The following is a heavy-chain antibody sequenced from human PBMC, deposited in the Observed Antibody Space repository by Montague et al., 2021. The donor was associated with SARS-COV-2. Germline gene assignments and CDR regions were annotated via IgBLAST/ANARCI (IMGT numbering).Heavy chain of an antibody. J-gene: IGHJ4*02. CDR3: ARGARQGYGFRLGSFDY. Sequence: SETLSLTCAVYGGSFSGHYWNWIRQPPGKGLEWIGEINHSGSTNNNPSLKSRVTMSVDTSKNQFSLKLSSVTAADTAVYYWARGARQGYGFRLGSFDYWGQGTLVTVSS. D-gene: IGHD3-10*01. CDR2: INHSGST. CDR1: GGSFSGHY. V-gene: IGHV4-34*01.